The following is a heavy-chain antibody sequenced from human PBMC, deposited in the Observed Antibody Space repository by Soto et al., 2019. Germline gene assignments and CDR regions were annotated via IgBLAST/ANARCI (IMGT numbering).Heavy chain of an antibody. J-gene: IGHJ3*01. V-gene: IGHV3-30-3*01. Sequence: GGSLRLSCAASGFTLSSYVMHWVRQAPGKGLEWVARISYAGNDNYYADSVKGRFTISRDNSKKTLYLQMTSLRADDTAVYYCARDRQQWLEPAGGALPFWGQGTMVTVSS. CDR2: ISYAGNDN. CDR3: ARDRQQWLEPAGGALPF. CDR1: GFTLSSYV. D-gene: IGHD6-19*01.